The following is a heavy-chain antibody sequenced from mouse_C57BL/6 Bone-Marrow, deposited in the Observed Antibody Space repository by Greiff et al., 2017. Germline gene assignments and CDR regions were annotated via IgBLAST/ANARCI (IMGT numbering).Heavy chain of an antibody. CDR1: GFNIKDDY. V-gene: IGHV14-4*01. J-gene: IGHJ3*01. CDR2: IDPENGDT. CDR3: TWITTVVATGAY. D-gene: IGHD1-1*01. Sequence: VQLKESGAELVRPGASVKLSCTASGFNIKDDYMHWVKQRPEQGLEWIGWIDPENGDTEYASKFQGKATITADTSSNTAYLQLSSLTSEDTAVYYCTWITTVVATGAYWGQGTLVTVSA.